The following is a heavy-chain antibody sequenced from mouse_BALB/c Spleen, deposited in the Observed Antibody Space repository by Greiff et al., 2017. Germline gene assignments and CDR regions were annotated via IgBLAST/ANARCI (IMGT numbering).Heavy chain of an antibody. J-gene: IGHJ4*01. CDR3: ARHRYERDYAMDY. V-gene: IGHV5-6*01. Sequence: EVQLVESGGDLVKPGGSLKVSCAASGFTFSSYGMSWVRQTPDKRLEWVATISSGGSYTYYPDSVKGRFTISRDNAKNTLYLQMSSLKSEDTAMYYCARHRYERDYAMDYWGQGTSVTVSS. CDR1: GFTFSSYG. D-gene: IGHD2-14*01. CDR2: ISSGGSYT.